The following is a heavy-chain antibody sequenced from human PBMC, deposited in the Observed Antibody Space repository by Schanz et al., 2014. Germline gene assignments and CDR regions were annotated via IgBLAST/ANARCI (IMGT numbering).Heavy chain of an antibody. V-gene: IGHV1-69*04. CDR3: AGTYCSSTSCYTGYYYMDV. CDR2: IIPSLGLA. Sequence: QVQLLQSGAEVKQPGSSVKVSCKASRVSITSSAISWVRQAPGQGLEWMGRIIPSLGLAKYEQKFQDKVTITADTSTTTAYMELSGLRSEDTAVYYCAGTYCSSTSCYTGYYYMDVWGKGTTVTVSS. CDR1: RVSITSSA. D-gene: IGHD2-2*02. J-gene: IGHJ6*03.